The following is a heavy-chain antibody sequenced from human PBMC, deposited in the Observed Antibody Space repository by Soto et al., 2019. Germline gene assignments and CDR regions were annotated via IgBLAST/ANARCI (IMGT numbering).Heavy chain of an antibody. CDR3: ARENNVLPGGYFDY. V-gene: IGHV4-30-2*01. CDR1: GGSISSGGYS. CDR2: IYHSGST. D-gene: IGHD3-10*01. J-gene: IGHJ4*02. Sequence: QLQLQESGSGLVKPSQTLSLTCAVSGGSISSGGYSWSWIRQPPGKGLEWIGYIYHSGSTYYNPSLKSRVTISVDRSKNQFSLKLSSVTAADTAVYYCARENNVLPGGYFDYWGRGTLVTVSS.